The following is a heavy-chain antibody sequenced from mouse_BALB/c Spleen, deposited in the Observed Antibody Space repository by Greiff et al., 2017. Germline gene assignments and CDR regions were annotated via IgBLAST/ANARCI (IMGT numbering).Heavy chain of an antibody. V-gene: IGHV5-9-4*01. CDR1: GFTFSSYA. J-gene: IGHJ3*01. Sequence: EVKLMESGGGLVKPGGSLKLSCAASGFTFSSYAMSWVRQSPEKRLEWVAEISSGGSYTYYPDTVTGRFTISRDNAKNTLYLEMSSLRSEDTAMYYCASTDGAWFAYWGQGTLVTVSA. D-gene: IGHD1-1*01. CDR3: ASTDGAWFAY. CDR2: ISSGGSYT.